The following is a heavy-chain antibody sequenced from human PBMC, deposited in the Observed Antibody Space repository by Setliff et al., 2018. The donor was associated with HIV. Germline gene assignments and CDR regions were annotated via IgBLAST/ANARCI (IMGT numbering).Heavy chain of an antibody. CDR1: GDSITRGSYY. V-gene: IGHV4-61*09. Sequence: SETLSLTCTVSGDSITRGSYYGSWIRQPAGKGLEWIGHIYTSGKTHYSPSLKSRITISADTSKNQLSLNLSSVTAADTAVYYCARAAYSGTYLWEPATDLWGRGTLVTISS. CDR2: IYTSGKT. CDR3: ARAAYSGTYLWEPATDL. J-gene: IGHJ2*01. D-gene: IGHD1-26*01.